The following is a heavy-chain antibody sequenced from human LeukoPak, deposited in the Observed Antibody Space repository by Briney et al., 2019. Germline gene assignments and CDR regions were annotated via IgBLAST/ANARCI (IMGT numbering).Heavy chain of an antibody. Sequence: GGSLRLSCAASGFTFSSYSMNWVRQAPGKGLEWVSSISSSSSYIYYADSVKGRFTISRDNAKNSLYLQMNSLRAEDTAVYYCASVGGYSYGYLDYWGQGTLVTVSS. D-gene: IGHD5-18*01. CDR1: GFTFSSYS. V-gene: IGHV3-21*01. CDR2: ISSSSSYI. CDR3: ASVGGYSYGYLDY. J-gene: IGHJ4*02.